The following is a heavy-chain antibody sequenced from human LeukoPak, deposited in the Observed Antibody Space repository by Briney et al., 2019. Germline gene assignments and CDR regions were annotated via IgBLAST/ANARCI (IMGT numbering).Heavy chain of an antibody. CDR3: ARAIERGRRFDY. CDR1: GYAFTTYY. CDR2: INPSGGST. V-gene: IGHV1-46*01. J-gene: IGHJ4*02. D-gene: IGHD5-24*01. Sequence: ASVKASCRTSGYAFTTYYLHWVRQAPGQGLEWVGVINPSGGSTIYAQKFQDRVAMTRDTSTSTVYMDLSSLIAADTAIYYCARAIERGRRFDYWGQGTLVTVSS.